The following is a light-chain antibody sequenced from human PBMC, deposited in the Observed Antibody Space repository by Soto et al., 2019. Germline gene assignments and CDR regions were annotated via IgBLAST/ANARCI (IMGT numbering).Light chain of an antibody. Sequence: QSVLTQPPSASGTPGQSVTISCSGSSSNIGSNYVYWYQQPPGRAPKLLIYSNNQRPSGVPDRVSAAKSGTSASLAIRGLRSEDEAYYYCAAWDDTLSGLAVFGGGTKVTVL. CDR3: AAWDDTLSGLAV. CDR2: SNN. V-gene: IGLV1-47*02. J-gene: IGLJ2*01. CDR1: SSNIGSNY.